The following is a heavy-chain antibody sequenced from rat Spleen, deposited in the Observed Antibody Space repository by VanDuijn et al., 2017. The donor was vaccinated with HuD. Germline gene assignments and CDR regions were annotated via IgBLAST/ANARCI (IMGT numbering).Heavy chain of an antibody. V-gene: IGHV5-29*01. CDR1: GFTFSNYG. CDR2: ISYEGSST. D-gene: IGHD1-1*01. CDR3: ARPGYYYSGDVGFAY. J-gene: IGHJ2*01. Sequence: EVQLVESGGGLVQPGRSLKLSCAASGFTFSNYGMAWVRQAPTKGLEWVATISYEGSSTYYGDSVKGRFTISRDNAKSTLYLQMNSLRSEDTATYYCARPGYYYSGDVGFAYWGQGVMVTVSS.